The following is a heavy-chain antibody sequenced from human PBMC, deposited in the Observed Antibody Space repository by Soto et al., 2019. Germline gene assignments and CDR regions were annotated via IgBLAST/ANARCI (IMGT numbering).Heavy chain of an antibody. CDR3: AKDRDGNLYFDY. CDR1: GFTFSSYA. V-gene: IGHV3-23*01. Sequence: GGSLRLSCAASGFTFSSYAMSWVRQAPGKGLEWVSVISGSGTSTYYADSVKGRFTVSRDNSKNRLYLQMNSLRDEDTAVYYCAKDRDGNLYFDYWGQGTLVTVSS. J-gene: IGHJ4*02. CDR2: ISGSGTST.